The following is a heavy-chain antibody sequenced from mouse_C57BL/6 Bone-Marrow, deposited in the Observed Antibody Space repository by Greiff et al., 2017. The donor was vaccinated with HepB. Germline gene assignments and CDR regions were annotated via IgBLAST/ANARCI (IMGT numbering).Heavy chain of an antibody. CDR2: INPYNGGT. D-gene: IGHD1-1*01. CDR3: ARKFLYYYGSFFDY. V-gene: IGHV1-19*01. CDR1: GYTFTDYY. Sequence: EVQLQQSGPVLVKPGASVKMSCKASGYTFTDYYMNWVKQSHGKSLEWIGVINPYNGGTSYNQKFKGKATLTVDKSSSTAYMELNSLPSEDSAVYYCARKFLYYYGSFFDYWGQGTTLTVSS. J-gene: IGHJ2*01.